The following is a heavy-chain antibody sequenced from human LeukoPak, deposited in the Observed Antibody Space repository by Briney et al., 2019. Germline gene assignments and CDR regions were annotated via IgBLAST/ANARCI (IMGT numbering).Heavy chain of an antibody. D-gene: IGHD6-13*01. V-gene: IGHV3-7*01. CDR1: GFTLSSYW. CDR2: IKQDGSEK. CDR3: ARAIAAAGTGWFDP. J-gene: IGHJ5*02. Sequence: GGSLRLSCAASGFTLSSYWMSWVRQAPGKGLEWVANIKQDGSEKYYVDSVKGRFTISRDNAKNSLYLQMNSLRAEDTAVYYCARAIAAAGTGWFDPWGQGTLVTVSS.